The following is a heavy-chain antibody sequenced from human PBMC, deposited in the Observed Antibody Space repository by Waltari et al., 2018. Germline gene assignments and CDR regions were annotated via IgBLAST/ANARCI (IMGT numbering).Heavy chain of an antibody. V-gene: IGHV2-5*05. CDR2: IYWDDDA. CDR3: VQTDGRFGELYDFDY. J-gene: IGHJ4*02. Sequence: HITLKESGPTLVKPTQTLTLTCSFSGFSLRSRKMGVGWVRQPPGKALEWLAIIYWDDDARYAPSLTSRLTITKDTSKNQVVLSMTNMDPVDTGTYYCVQTDGRFGELYDFDYWGQGTLITVSS. CDR1: GFSLRSRKMG. D-gene: IGHD3-10*01.